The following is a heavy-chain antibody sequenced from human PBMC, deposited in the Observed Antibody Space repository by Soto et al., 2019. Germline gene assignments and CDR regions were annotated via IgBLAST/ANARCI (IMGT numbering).Heavy chain of an antibody. CDR3: HADITYYCDSRVDY. D-gene: IGHD3-22*01. J-gene: IGHJ4*02. CDR2: IYYSGST. V-gene: IGHV4-39*01. Sequence: PSETLSLTCTVSGGSISSSSYYWGWIRQPPGKGLEWIGSIYYSGSTYYNPSLKSRVTISVDTSKNQFSLKLSSVTAADTAVYYCHADITYYCDSRVDYWGQGTLVTVSS. CDR1: GGSISSSSYY.